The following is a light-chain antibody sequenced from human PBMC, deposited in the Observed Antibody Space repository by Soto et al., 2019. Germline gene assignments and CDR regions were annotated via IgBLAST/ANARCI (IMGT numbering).Light chain of an antibody. CDR2: GAS. Sequence: EILMTQSPATLSVSPGETVTFSCRASRSVSNRLAWYQHKPGQAPRLLISGASNGATGIPPKFSGSGSGTEFTLTVYSLQSDDIAVYYCQQYYNWPVTFGGGTKVDIK. V-gene: IGKV3-15*01. CDR1: RSVSNR. J-gene: IGKJ4*01. CDR3: QQYYNWPVT.